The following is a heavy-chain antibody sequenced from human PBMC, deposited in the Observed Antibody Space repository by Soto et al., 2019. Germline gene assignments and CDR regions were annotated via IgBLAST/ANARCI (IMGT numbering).Heavy chain of an antibody. V-gene: IGHV1-69*13. D-gene: IGHD3-10*01. Sequence: SVKVSCKASGGTFSSYAISWVRQAPGQGLEWMGWIIPIFGTANYAQKFQGRVTITADESTSTAYMELSSLRSEDTAVYYCARDVPSWAPYYYGSGTQTRYGMDVWGQGTTVTVSS. CDR1: GGTFSSYA. CDR3: ARDVPSWAPYYYGSGTQTRYGMDV. J-gene: IGHJ6*02. CDR2: IIPIFGTA.